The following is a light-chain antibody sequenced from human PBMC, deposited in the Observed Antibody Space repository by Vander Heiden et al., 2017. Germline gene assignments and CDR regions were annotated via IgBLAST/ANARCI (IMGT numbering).Light chain of an antibody. CDR1: QGISSY. CDR2: AAS. J-gene: IGKJ3*01. V-gene: IGKV1-8*01. Sequence: AIRMTQSPSSFSASTGDRVTITCRASQGISSYLAWYQQKPGKAPKLLIYAASTLQSGVPSRFSGRGSGTDFTLTISCLLSEDFATYYCQQYYSYPFTFGPGTKVDIK. CDR3: QQYYSYPFT.